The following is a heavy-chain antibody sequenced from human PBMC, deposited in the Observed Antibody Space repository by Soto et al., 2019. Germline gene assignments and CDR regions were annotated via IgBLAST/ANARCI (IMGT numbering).Heavy chain of an antibody. J-gene: IGHJ6*04. D-gene: IGHD4-17*01. V-gene: IGHV1-3*01. Sequence: ASVKVSCKASGYTFTSYAMHWVRQAPGQRLEWMGWINAGNGNTKYSQKFQGRVTITRDTSASTAYMELSSLRSEDTAVYYCAYDLGYGDAYRAGMDVWGKGTTVTVSS. CDR1: GYTFTSYA. CDR2: INAGNGNT. CDR3: AYDLGYGDAYRAGMDV.